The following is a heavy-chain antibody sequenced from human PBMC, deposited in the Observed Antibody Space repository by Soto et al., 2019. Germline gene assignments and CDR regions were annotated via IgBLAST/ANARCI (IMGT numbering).Heavy chain of an antibody. J-gene: IGHJ5*02. CDR1: GYNFTNFD. V-gene: IGHV1-8*01. CDR2: MNPNTGQT. CDR3: ARGLVTFVDFWSGYEGGDFEP. Sequence: QVQLVQAGAEIQKPGASVKISCQTSGYNFTNFDINWVRQAAGQGLEWMGWMNPNTGQTGYGQRFQGRVTMTRDSSTSTAYMELTSLTSDDTAVYYFARGLVTFVDFWSGYEGGDFEPWGQGTDVTISS. D-gene: IGHD3-3*01.